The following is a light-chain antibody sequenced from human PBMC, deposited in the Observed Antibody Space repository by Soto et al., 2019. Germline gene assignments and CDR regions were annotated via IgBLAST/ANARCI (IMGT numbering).Light chain of an antibody. CDR1: QGISDF. Sequence: DIQMTQSPSSLSASVGDRVTITCQASQGISDFLNWYQQKPGKAPKLLIYDASNLETGVPSRFSGGGSVTDFTFTISGLQPEDIATYYCQQYDYLPLTFGGGTRVEIK. CDR3: QQYDYLPLT. CDR2: DAS. V-gene: IGKV1-33*01. J-gene: IGKJ4*01.